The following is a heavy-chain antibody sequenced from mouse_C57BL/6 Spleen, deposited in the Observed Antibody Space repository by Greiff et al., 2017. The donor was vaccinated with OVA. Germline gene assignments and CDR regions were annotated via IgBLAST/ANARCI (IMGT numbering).Heavy chain of an antibody. Sequence: EVQLKESGGGLVQPGGSMKLSCVASGFTFSNYWMNWVRQSPEKGLEWVAQIRSKSDNSATHYEVSVKGRFTNSRDDSKSSVYPQKNNVRAEDTRIYYCAATIEACYWDFDVWGTGTTVTVSS. CDR2: IRSKSDNSAT. CDR3: AATIEACYWDFDV. V-gene: IGHV6-3*01. CDR1: GFTFSNYW. J-gene: IGHJ1*03.